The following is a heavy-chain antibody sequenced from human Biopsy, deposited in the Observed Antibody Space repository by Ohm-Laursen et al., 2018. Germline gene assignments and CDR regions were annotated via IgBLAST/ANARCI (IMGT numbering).Heavy chain of an antibody. Sequence: SETLSLTCAVSGDSISSSYWSWIRQPPGKGLEWIGYIYYSGSTNYNPSLKSRVTISVDTSKNQFSLRLNSVTAADTAVYYCARATNSTGWPYYYFYGMDVWGQGTTVTVSS. CDR1: GDSISSSY. J-gene: IGHJ6*02. D-gene: IGHD2/OR15-2a*01. V-gene: IGHV4-59*01. CDR3: ARATNSTGWPYYYFYGMDV. CDR2: IYYSGST.